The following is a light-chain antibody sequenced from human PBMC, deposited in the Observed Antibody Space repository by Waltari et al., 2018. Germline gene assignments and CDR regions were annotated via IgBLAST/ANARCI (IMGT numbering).Light chain of an antibody. CDR1: QRLGNTY. V-gene: IGKV3-20*01. Sequence: EIVLTQSPCTLSLSPGESASPSCKASQRLGNTYLAWYQQNPGQAPRLLIFDASRRATGIPGRFSGSGSGTDFTLTISRLEPEDFAVYFCQKYGRTPRPFGGGTKVEI. CDR2: DAS. CDR3: QKYGRTPRP. J-gene: IGKJ4*01.